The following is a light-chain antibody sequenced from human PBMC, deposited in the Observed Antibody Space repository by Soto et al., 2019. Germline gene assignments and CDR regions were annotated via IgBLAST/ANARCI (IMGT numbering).Light chain of an antibody. CDR1: QSVNSN. J-gene: IGKJ1*01. V-gene: IGKV3-15*01. Sequence: EIVMTQSPATLSVSPGERATLSCRASQSVNSNLAWYQQKPGQAPRLLIYGASTRATGVPARFSGSGSWTEFILPSSSLQSEDFPVYLCQQYNNWPTFGQGTKVEIK. CDR3: QQYNNWPT. CDR2: GAS.